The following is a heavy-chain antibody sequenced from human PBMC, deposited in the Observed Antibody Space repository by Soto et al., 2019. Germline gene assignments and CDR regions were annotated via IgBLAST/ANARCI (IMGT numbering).Heavy chain of an antibody. V-gene: IGHV4-59*08. CDR1: GGSISSYY. D-gene: IGHD4-17*01. CDR2: IYYSGST. Sequence: SETLSLTCTVSGGSISSYYWSWIRQPPGKGLEWIGYIYYSGSTNYNPSLKSRVTISVDTSKNQFSLKLSSVTAADTAVYYCASNVGVDKKTTVTTYNYYYYMDVWGKGTTVTVSS. J-gene: IGHJ6*03. CDR3: ASNVGVDKKTTVTTYNYYYYMDV.